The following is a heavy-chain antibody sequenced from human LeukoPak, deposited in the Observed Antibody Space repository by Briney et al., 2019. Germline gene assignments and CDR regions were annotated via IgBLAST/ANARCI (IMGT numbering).Heavy chain of an antibody. Sequence: GLVTLPCGASGFIFSIFPMLGVPQATGKALEWVSAICCWGGNTYYAHSVKGRLTISRDNSKNKLYLQMHSLRAEETAVYYCAKVAYYVILTGPYYYGMDVWGQGSTVSVSS. J-gene: IGHJ6*02. D-gene: IGHD3-9*01. CDR3: AKVAYYVILTGPYYYGMDV. V-gene: IGHV3-23*01. CDR2: ICCWGGNT. CDR1: GFIFSIFP.